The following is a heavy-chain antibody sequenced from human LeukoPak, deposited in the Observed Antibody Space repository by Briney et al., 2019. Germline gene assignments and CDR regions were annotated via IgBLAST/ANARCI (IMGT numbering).Heavy chain of an antibody. CDR2: VYYSGST. V-gene: IGHV4-59*01. CDR3: ASNTGTVFGY. Sequence: PSETLSLTCTVSGGSLSNYYWSWIRQPPGKGLEWIGYVYYSGSTEYNPSLRSRVTISLEMSKHQFSLNLTSVTAADTAVYYCASNTGTVFGYWGQGALVTVSS. D-gene: IGHD7-27*01. CDR1: GGSLSNYY. J-gene: IGHJ4*02.